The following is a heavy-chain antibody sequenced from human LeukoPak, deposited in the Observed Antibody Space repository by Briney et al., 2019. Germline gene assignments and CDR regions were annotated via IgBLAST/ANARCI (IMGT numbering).Heavy chain of an antibody. Sequence: PGGSLRLSCAASGFIFSDYYMSWIRQAPGKGLEWVSFISSGGTTIYYADSVKGRFTISRDNSKNTLYLQMNSLRAEDTAVYYCARVDYYYYYMDVWGKGTTVTISS. J-gene: IGHJ6*03. CDR2: ISSGGTTI. V-gene: IGHV3-11*04. CDR1: GFIFSDYY. CDR3: ARVDYYYYYMDV.